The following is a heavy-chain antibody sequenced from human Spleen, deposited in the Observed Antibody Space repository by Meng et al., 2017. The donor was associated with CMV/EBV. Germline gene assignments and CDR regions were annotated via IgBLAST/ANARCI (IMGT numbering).Heavy chain of an antibody. CDR1: GFAFNKYG. V-gene: IGHV3-30*03. CDR3: ETDRHGSGWWNFEN. CDR2: ISDDGSNT. Sequence: GESLKISCAASGFAFNKYGMHWVRQAPGKGLEWVAMISDDGSNTDYGDSVKGRFTISRDNSKSTLSLEMISLESEDTAVYYCETDRHGSGWWNFENWGQGTMVTVSS. J-gene: IGHJ4*02. D-gene: IGHD3-22*01.